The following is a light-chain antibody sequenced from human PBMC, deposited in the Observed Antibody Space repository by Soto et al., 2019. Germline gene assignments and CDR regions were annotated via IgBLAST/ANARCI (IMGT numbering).Light chain of an antibody. CDR3: QQSYKIPFT. Sequence: DIVMTQSPLSLPVTPGEPASISCRSSHSLLHSNGYNYLDWYLQKPGQSPQLLIYAASNLENGVPSRFSGSGSGTDFTLTISSLQPEDFATFYCQQSYKIPFTFGQGTRLEIK. CDR1: HSLLHSNGYNY. J-gene: IGKJ5*01. V-gene: IGKV2-28*01. CDR2: AAS.